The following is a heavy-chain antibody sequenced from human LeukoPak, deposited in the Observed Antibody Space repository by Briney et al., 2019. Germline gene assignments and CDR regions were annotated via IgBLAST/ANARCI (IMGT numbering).Heavy chain of an antibody. CDR3: ARRIAAAGLYFDY. Sequence: GGSLRLSCAASGFTFSDYYMSWIRQAPGKGLEWVSYISSSGSTIYYADSVKGRFTISRDNAKISLYLQMNSLRAEDTAVYYCARRIAAAGLYFDYWGQGTLVTVSS. CDR2: ISSSGSTI. V-gene: IGHV3-11*04. J-gene: IGHJ4*02. CDR1: GFTFSDYY. D-gene: IGHD6-13*01.